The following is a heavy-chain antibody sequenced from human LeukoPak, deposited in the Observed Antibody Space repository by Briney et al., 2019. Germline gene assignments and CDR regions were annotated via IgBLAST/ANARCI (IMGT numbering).Heavy chain of an antibody. Sequence: GGSLRLSCAASGFTFSSYSMNWVRQAPGKGLEWVSSISSSSSYIYYADSVQGRFTISRDNDKNSLYLQMNSLRAEDTAVYYCARAYSSSSGGYWGQGTLVTVSS. V-gene: IGHV3-21*01. D-gene: IGHD6-6*01. CDR1: GFTFSSYS. CDR2: ISSSSSYI. J-gene: IGHJ4*02. CDR3: ARAYSSSSGGY.